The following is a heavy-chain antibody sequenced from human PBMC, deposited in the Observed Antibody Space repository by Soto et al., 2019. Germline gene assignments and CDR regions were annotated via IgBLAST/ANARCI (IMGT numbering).Heavy chain of an antibody. CDR2: IIPISGAA. Sequence: GASVKICWDASGDSKIRRAACRVRQYIGQGLEWMGRIIPISGAANYAQKFQGRVTITADKSTSTSYMELSSLRSEDTAVYYCARDMTITVDPYFDFWGQRPLGSVSS. CDR3: ARDMTITVDPYFDF. V-gene: IGHV1-69*06. CDR1: GDSKIRRA. D-gene: IGHD3-10*01. J-gene: IGHJ4*02.